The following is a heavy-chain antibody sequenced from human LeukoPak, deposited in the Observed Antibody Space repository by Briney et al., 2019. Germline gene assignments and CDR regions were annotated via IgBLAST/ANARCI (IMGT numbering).Heavy chain of an antibody. V-gene: IGHV3-23*01. CDR3: AKRGVVIRVILVGFHKEAYYFDS. J-gene: IGHJ4*02. D-gene: IGHD3-22*01. CDR1: GITLSNYG. Sequence: GGSLRLSCAVSGITLSNYGMSWVRQAPGKGLEWVAGIRGSGGSTNYADSVKGRFTISRDNSKNTLYLHMSSLRAEDTAVYFCAKRGVVIRVILVGFHKEAYYFDSWGQEALVTVSS. CDR2: IRGSGGST.